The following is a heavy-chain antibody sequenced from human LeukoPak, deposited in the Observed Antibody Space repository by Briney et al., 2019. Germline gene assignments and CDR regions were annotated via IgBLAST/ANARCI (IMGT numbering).Heavy chain of an antibody. CDR1: GYTFTSYY. Sequence: GASVKVSCKASGYTFTSYYMHWVRQAPGQGLEWMGIINPSGGSTSYAQKFQGRVTMTRDTSTSTVYMELSSLRSEDTAVYYCARENSNYYGSGSYYFDYWGQGTLVTVSS. V-gene: IGHV1-46*01. D-gene: IGHD3-10*01. J-gene: IGHJ4*02. CDR2: INPSGGST. CDR3: ARENSNYYGSGSYYFDY.